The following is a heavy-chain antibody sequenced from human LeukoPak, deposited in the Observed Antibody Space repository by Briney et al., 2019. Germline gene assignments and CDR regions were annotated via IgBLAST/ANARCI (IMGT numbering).Heavy chain of an antibody. D-gene: IGHD4-17*01. V-gene: IGHV4-39*07. J-gene: IGHJ6*03. Sequence: SETLSLTCTVSGGSISSSSYYWGWIRQPPGKGLEWIGEINHSGSTNYNPSLKSRVTISVDTSKNQFSLKLSSVTAADTAVYYCARDKRYGDYDYYYYYMDVWGKGTTVTVSS. CDR2: INHSGST. CDR3: ARDKRYGDYDYYYYYMDV. CDR1: GGSISSSSYY.